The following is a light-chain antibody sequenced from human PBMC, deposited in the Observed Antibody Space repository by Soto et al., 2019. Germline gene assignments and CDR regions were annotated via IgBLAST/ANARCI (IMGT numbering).Light chain of an antibody. Sequence: QSVLTQPPSGSGTPGQRVTISCSGSGSSIGTNTVNWYRQLPGTAPKLLTYGNNQRPSGVPDRFSGSKFGTSASLAISGLQSEDEADYYCAAWDGSLNHVLFGGGTKLTVL. V-gene: IGLV1-44*01. CDR2: GNN. CDR1: GSSIGTNT. CDR3: AAWDGSLNHVL. J-gene: IGLJ2*01.